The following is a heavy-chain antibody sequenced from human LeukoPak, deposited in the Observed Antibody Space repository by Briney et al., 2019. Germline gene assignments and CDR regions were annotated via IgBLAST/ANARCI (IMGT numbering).Heavy chain of an antibody. CDR1: GFTFSDYH. J-gene: IGHJ3*01. Sequence: GGALRLSRAASGFTFSDYHMSWIRQAPGKGLEGVSYISSSGSTIYYAGSVKGRFTISRDNAKNSLYLQMNSLRADDTAVYYCARDPAYSSGWFTTGGAFDVWGQGTMVTVSS. CDR3: ARDPAYSSGWFTTGGAFDV. D-gene: IGHD6-19*01. CDR2: ISSSGSTI. V-gene: IGHV3-11*01.